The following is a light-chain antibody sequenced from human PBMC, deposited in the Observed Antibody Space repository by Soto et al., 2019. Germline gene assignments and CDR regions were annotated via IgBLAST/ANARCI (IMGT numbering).Light chain of an antibody. CDR2: DAS. J-gene: IGKJ4*01. V-gene: IGKV1-33*01. CDR3: QHYDHLPPLS. CDR1: QDIKNY. Sequence: DIQMTQSPSSLSASVGDRVTITCQASQDIKNYLNWYQQKPGKAPNLLIYDASDLKTGVPSRFSGSGSGTHFTFTISSLQPEDIATYYCQHYDHLPPLSFGGGTKVEIK.